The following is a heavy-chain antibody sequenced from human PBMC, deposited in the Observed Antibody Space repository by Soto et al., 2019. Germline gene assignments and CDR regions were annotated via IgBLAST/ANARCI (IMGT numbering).Heavy chain of an antibody. J-gene: IGHJ6*02. CDR1: GFTFSDEN. V-gene: IGHV3-21*06. CDR2: ISGGGSYI. Sequence: GGSLRLSCSASGFTFSDENMSWVRQVPGKGLEWVSGISGGGSYIFYADSVQGRFSISRDNAKNSLFLEMNSPRVEDTAVYYCARDSDCHSTSCFFPPHVWGQGTTVTVSS. CDR3: ARDSDCHSTSCFFPPHV. D-gene: IGHD2-2*01.